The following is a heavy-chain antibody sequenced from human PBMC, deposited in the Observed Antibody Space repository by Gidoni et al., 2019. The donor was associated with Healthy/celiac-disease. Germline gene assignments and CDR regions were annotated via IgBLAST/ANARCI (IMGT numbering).Heavy chain of an antibody. CDR3: ARQYSSSPYNWFDP. D-gene: IGHD6-6*01. J-gene: IGHJ5*02. CDR1: GYSFTSYW. CDR2: IYPGDADT. Sequence: EVQLVQSGAEVKKPGESLKISCNGSGYSFTSYWIGWVRQMPGKVLEWMGIIYPGDADTRYSPSFQGQVTISADKSISTAYLQWSSLKSSDTAMYDCARQYSSSPYNWFDPWGQGTLVTVSS. V-gene: IGHV5-51*01.